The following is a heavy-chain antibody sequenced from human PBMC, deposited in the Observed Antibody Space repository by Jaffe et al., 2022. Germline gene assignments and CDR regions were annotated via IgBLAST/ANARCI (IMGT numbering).Heavy chain of an antibody. Sequence: QVQLQESGPGLVKPSETLSLTCAVSGYSISSGYYWGWIRQPPGKGLEWIGSIYHSGSTYYNPSLKSRVTISVDTSKNQFSLKLSSVTAADTAVYYCARHTVVTPALGAFDIWGQGTMVTVSS. J-gene: IGHJ3*02. CDR2: IYHSGST. D-gene: IGHD2-15*01. CDR1: GYSISSGYY. CDR3: ARHTVVTPALGAFDI. V-gene: IGHV4-38-2*01.